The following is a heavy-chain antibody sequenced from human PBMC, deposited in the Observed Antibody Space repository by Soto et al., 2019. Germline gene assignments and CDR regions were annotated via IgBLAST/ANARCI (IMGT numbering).Heavy chain of an antibody. V-gene: IGHV1-18*01. D-gene: IGHD2-8*01. CDR1: GYSVLSYG. Sequence: QVQLLQSGPEGKKPGASVKVSCTASGYSVLSYGFSWVRQAPGQGLEWMGYINTETGNTFYAQRLQGRVTMPTNISTNTAYMELRRLTSDDTDVYFCVRDRPNSNLDFWGQGTLITISS. CDR2: INTETGNT. CDR3: VRDRPNSNLDF. J-gene: IGHJ4*02.